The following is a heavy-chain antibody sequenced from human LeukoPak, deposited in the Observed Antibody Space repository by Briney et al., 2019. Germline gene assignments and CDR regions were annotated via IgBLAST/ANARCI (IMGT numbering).Heavy chain of an antibody. Sequence: GGSLRLSCAASGFTFSSYAMSWVRQAPGKGLEWVSAISGSGGSTYYADSVKGRFTISRDNSKNTLYLQMNSLRAEDTAVYYCAKETSMIVVVITTDWYFDLWGRGTLVTVS. J-gene: IGHJ2*01. CDR3: AKETSMIVVVITTDWYFDL. CDR2: ISGSGGST. D-gene: IGHD3-22*01. CDR1: GFTFSSYA. V-gene: IGHV3-23*01.